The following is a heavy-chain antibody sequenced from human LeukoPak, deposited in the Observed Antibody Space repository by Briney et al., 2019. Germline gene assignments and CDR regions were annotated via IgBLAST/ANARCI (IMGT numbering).Heavy chain of an antibody. CDR1: GYTFTSYY. CDR3: ARTIKPSSGYYYGPEFFDY. CDR2: INPSGGST. D-gene: IGHD3-22*01. V-gene: IGHV1-46*01. J-gene: IGHJ4*02. Sequence: ASVKVSCKASGYTFTSYYMHWVRQAPGRGLEWMGIINPSGGSTSYAQKFQGRVTMTRDMSTSTVYMELSSLRSEDTAVYYCARTIKPSSGYYYGPEFFDYWGQGTLVTVSS.